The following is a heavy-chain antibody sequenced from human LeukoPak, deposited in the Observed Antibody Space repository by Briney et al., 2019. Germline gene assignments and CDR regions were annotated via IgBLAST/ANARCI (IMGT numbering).Heavy chain of an antibody. J-gene: IGHJ4*02. CDR1: GGSFSGYY. D-gene: IGHD2-2*01. V-gene: IGHV4-34*01. Sequence: ASETLSLTCAVYGGSFSGYYWSWIRQPPGKGLEWIGEINHSGSTNYNPSLKSRVTMSVDTSKNQFSLKLSSVTAADTAVYYCARDRARYCSSTSCLTGVDYWGQGTLVTVSS. CDR2: INHSGST. CDR3: ARDRARYCSSTSCLTGVDY.